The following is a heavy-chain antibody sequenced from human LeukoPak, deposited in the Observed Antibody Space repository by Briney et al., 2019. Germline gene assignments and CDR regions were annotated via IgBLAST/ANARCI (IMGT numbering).Heavy chain of an antibody. D-gene: IGHD1-26*01. CDR1: GYSFSNYW. CDR3: ARVVLSGSYPLCDY. CDR2: IYPGDSDT. Sequence: EESLKISCKGSGYSFSNYWIGWVRQMPGKGLEWMGIIYPGDSDTRHSPSFQGQVTISADKSISTAYLQWSSLKASDTAMYYCARVVLSGSYPLCDYWGQGTLVTVSS. V-gene: IGHV5-51*01. J-gene: IGHJ4*02.